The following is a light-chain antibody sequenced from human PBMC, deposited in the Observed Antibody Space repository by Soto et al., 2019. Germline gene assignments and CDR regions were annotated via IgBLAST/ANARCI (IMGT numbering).Light chain of an antibody. CDR1: QSVNSN. CDR3: QHFGGTTFT. V-gene: IGKV3D-15*01. CDR2: GAS. J-gene: IGKJ5*01. Sequence: EVVMTQSPTTLSVSPGERATLSCRASQSVNSNLAWYQQKPGQAPRLLIYGASTRATGIPDRFSGSGSGTHFTLTISRLEPGDFAVYYCQHFGGTTFTFGQGTRLEI.